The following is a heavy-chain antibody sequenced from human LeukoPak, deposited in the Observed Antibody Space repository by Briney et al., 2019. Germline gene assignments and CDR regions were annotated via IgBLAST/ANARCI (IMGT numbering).Heavy chain of an antibody. CDR3: ASSANAFDI. V-gene: IGHV4-34*01. D-gene: IGHD6-25*01. CDR1: GGSVSGYY. J-gene: IGHJ3*02. Sequence: SETLSLTCAVSGGSVSGYYWSWIRQPPGKGPEWIGKISHGGSTNYNPSLKSRVTISVDTSTNQFSLNLSSVTAADTAVYYCASSANAFDIWGQGTMVTVSS. CDR2: ISHGGST.